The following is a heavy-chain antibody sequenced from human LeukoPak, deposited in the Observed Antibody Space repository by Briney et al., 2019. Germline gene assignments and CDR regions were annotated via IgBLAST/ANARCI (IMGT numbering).Heavy chain of an antibody. V-gene: IGHV3-23*01. D-gene: IGHD3-22*01. CDR1: GFTFSSYA. J-gene: IGHJ4*02. CDR2: ISGSGGST. CDR3: AKINYYDSSGYYLGLDY. Sequence: GGSLRLSCAASGFTFSSYAMSWVRQAPGKGLEWVSAISGSGGSTYYADSVKGRFTISRDNSKNTLYLQMNSLRAEDTAVYYCAKINYYDSSGYYLGLDYWGQGTLVTVSS.